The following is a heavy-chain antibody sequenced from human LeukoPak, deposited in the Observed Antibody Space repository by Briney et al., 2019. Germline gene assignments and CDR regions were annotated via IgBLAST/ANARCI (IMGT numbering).Heavy chain of an antibody. CDR3: ARKEDV. CDR1: GGSISSGSYY. CDR2: IYTSGST. V-gene: IGHV4-61*02. J-gene: IGHJ6*04. Sequence: PSETLSLTCTVSGGSISSGSYYWSWIRQPAGKGLEWIGRIYTSGSTDYNPSLKSRVTISVDTSKNQFSLKLSSVTATDTAVYYCARKEDVWGKGTTVTVSS.